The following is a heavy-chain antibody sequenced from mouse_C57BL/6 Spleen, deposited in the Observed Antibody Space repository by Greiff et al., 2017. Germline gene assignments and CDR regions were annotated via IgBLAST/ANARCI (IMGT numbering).Heavy chain of an antibody. CDR1: GYTFTSYW. Sequence: VQLQQPGAELVMPGASVKLSCKASGYTFTSYWMHWVKQRPGQGLEWIGEIDPSDSYTNYNQKFKGKSTLTVDKSSSTAYMQLSSLTSEDSAVYYCVTTVVAVDYWGQGTTLTVSS. V-gene: IGHV1-69*01. J-gene: IGHJ2*01. CDR3: VTTVVAVDY. D-gene: IGHD1-1*01. CDR2: IDPSDSYT.